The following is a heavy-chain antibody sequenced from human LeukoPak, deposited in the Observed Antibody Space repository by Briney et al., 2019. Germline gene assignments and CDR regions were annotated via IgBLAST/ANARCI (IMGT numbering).Heavy chain of an antibody. V-gene: IGHV4-39*01. D-gene: IGHD3-22*01. J-gene: IGHJ5*02. CDR3: ARAYSQSITMIGVPSKNWFDP. CDR1: GGSISSSSYY. Sequence: SETLSLTCTVSGGSISSSSYYWGWIRQPPGKGLEWIGSIYYSGSTYYNPSLKSRVTISVDTSKNQFSLKLSSVTAADTAVYYCARAYSQSITMIGVPSKNWFDPWGQGTLVTVSS. CDR2: IYYSGST.